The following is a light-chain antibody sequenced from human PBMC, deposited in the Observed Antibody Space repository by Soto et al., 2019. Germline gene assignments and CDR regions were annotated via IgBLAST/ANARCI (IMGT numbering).Light chain of an antibody. CDR3: QVWDSSSDHVV. J-gene: IGLJ2*01. V-gene: IGLV3-21*04. CDR2: YDT. Sequence: SYELTQPPSVSVAPGKTATITCGGNNIGRKIVQWYQQKPGQAPMLVIYYDTDRPSGIPERFSGSNSGNTATLTISRVEVGDEADYYCQVWDSSSDHVVFGGGTKLTVL. CDR1: NIGRKI.